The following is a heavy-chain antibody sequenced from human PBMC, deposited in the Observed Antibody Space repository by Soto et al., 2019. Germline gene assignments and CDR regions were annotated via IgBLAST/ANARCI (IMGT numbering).Heavy chain of an antibody. J-gene: IGHJ5*02. CDR3: ARAYSSSWYHWFDP. V-gene: IGHV1-8*01. D-gene: IGHD6-13*01. Sequence: QVQLVQSGAEVKKPGASVKVSCKASGYTFTSYDINWVRQATGRGLEWMGWMNPNSGNTGYAKKFQGRVTMTRNTSISTAYMELSSLRSEDTAVYYCARAYSSSWYHWFDPWGQGTLVTVSS. CDR1: GYTFTSYD. CDR2: MNPNSGNT.